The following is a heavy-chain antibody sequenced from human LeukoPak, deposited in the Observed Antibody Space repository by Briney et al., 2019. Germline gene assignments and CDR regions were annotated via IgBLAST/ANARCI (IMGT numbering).Heavy chain of an antibody. J-gene: IGHJ4*02. CDR2: MNPNSGNT. D-gene: IGHD1-26*01. V-gene: IGHV1-8*01. CDR1: GYTFTSYD. CDR3: ARDTSGNYRNYFDS. Sequence: ASVTVSCKASGYTFTSYDINWVRQAPGQGLEWMGWMNPNSGNTGYAQKFQGRVTMTRNTSISTAYMELSSLRSEDTAVYYCARDTSGNYRNYFDSWGQGTLVTISS.